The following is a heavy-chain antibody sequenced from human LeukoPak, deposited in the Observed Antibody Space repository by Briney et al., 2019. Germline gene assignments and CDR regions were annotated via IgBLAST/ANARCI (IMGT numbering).Heavy chain of an antibody. CDR2: INSATTI. J-gene: IGHJ4*02. CDR3: ASGYYYGSGSYSLVFDY. D-gene: IGHD3-10*01. CDR1: GFTFSSSE. V-gene: IGHV3-48*03. Sequence: GGSLRLSCGASGFTFSSSEMDWVRQAPGKGLEWVASINSATTIYYADSVKGRFTISRDNTKNSVYLQMSSLRAEDTAVYYCASGYYYGSGSYSLVFDYWGQGILVTVSS.